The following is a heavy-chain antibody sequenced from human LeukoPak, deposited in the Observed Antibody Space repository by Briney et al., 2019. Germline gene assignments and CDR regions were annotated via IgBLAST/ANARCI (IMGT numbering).Heavy chain of an antibody. V-gene: IGHV1-8*02. CDR2: MNPDSANT. D-gene: IGHD5-24*01. CDR1: GGTFSSYA. Sequence: GSSVKVSCKASGGTFSSYAISWVRQAPGQGLEWMGWMNPDSANTGFAQKFQGRLTLTRNTSTRAAYMELSSLTSEDTAVYYCGRGGEMATINYWGQGTLVTVSS. J-gene: IGHJ4*02. CDR3: GRGGEMATINY.